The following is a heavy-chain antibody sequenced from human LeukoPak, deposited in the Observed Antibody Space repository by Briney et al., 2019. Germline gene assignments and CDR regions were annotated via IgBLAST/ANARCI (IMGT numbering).Heavy chain of an antibody. CDR1: GFTFSSYA. CDR3: AKDPGAYQLLPHDDAFDI. CDR2: ISGGGGST. Sequence: GGSLRLSCAASGFTFSSYAMSWVRQAPGKGLEWVSAISGGGGSTYYADSVKGRFTISRDNSKNTLYLQMNSLRAEDTAVYYCAKDPGAYQLLPHDDAFDIWGQGTMVTVSS. D-gene: IGHD2-2*01. V-gene: IGHV3-23*01. J-gene: IGHJ3*02.